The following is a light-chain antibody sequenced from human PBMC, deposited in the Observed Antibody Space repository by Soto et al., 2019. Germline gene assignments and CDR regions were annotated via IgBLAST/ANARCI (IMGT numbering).Light chain of an antibody. V-gene: IGLV7-43*01. Sequence: QTVVTQEPSLTVSPGGTVTLTCASSTGAVTSSYFQNWFQQKPGQAPRALIYNTNNKHSWTPARFSGSLLGGKAALTLSGVQPEDEAEYYCLLYYGGASFGGGTKLTVL. CDR3: LLYYGGAS. J-gene: IGLJ2*01. CDR2: NTN. CDR1: TGAVTSSYF.